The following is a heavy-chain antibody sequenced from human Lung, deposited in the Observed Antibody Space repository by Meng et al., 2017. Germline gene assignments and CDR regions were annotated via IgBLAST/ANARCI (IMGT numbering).Heavy chain of an antibody. CDR1: GGSFIDYY. Sequence: VQLQQWVAVLLMPSETLSPTCGVSGGSFIDYYWSWIRPPPGKGLEWIGEINHSGSTNYNPSLESRATISVDTSQNNLSLKLSSVTAADSAVYYCARGPTTMAHDFDYWGQGTLVTVSS. D-gene: IGHD4-11*01. CDR3: ARGPTTMAHDFDY. V-gene: IGHV4-34*01. CDR2: INHSGST. J-gene: IGHJ4*02.